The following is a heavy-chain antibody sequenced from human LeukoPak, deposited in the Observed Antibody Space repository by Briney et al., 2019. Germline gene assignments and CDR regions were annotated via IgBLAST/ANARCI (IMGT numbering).Heavy chain of an antibody. CDR1: GGSISSDY. D-gene: IGHD1-14*01. J-gene: IGHJ4*02. V-gene: IGHV4-59*01. CDR3: ARRLTTRSNYSDS. CDR2: IYYIRNT. Sequence: PSETQSLTCTVAGGSISSDYWSWIRQPPGKGLEWKVDIYYIRNTNHNSSLTRRVTISVDTSKNQFSLRLSSVTAADTALYYCARRLTTRSNYSDSWGQGTLVTVSS.